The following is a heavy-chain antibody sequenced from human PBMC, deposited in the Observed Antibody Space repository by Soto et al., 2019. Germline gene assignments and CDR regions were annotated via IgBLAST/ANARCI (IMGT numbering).Heavy chain of an antibody. V-gene: IGHV4-59*11. CDR1: DCSISSHY. J-gene: IGHJ6*02. CDR3: ARDGRESSGMDV. D-gene: IGHD1-26*01. Sequence: WETLYFTFTVLDCSISSHYWSWVPEAPGKGLEWIGHIYYSGSTTYNPSLRSRSNKSVDTSNNQFTRKLNSVTTAYSAVYYCARDGRESSGMDVWGQGTKVTVSS. CDR2: IYYSGST.